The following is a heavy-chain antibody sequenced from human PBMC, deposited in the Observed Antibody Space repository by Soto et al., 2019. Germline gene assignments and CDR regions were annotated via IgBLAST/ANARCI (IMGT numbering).Heavy chain of an antibody. Sequence: PGGSLRLSCAASGFTFSSYSMNWVRQAPGKGLEWVSSISSSSSYIYYADSVKGRFTISRDNAKNSLYLQMNSLRAEDTAVYYCARDSYSSSWEGYYYYYYGMDVWGQGTTVTVSS. V-gene: IGHV3-21*01. CDR3: ARDSYSSSWEGYYYYYYGMDV. CDR1: GFTFSSYS. CDR2: ISSSSSYI. J-gene: IGHJ6*02. D-gene: IGHD6-13*01.